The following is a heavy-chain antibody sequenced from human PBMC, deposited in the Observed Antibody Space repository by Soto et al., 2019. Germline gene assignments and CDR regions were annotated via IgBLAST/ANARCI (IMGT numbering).Heavy chain of an antibody. Sequence: GGSLRLSCAASGFTFSSYGMHWVRQAPGKGLEWVAVISYDGSNKYYADSVKGRFTISRDNSKNTLYLQMNSLRAEDTAVYYCAKDWLRLFGAFDIWGQGTMVTVSS. D-gene: IGHD5-12*01. CDR1: GFTFSSYG. CDR3: AKDWLRLFGAFDI. J-gene: IGHJ3*02. CDR2: ISYDGSNK. V-gene: IGHV3-30*18.